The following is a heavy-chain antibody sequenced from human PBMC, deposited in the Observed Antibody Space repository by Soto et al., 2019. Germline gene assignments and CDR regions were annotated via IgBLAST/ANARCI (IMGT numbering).Heavy chain of an antibody. CDR1: GGTFSSYA. J-gene: IGHJ6*02. V-gene: IGHV1-69*06. CDR3: ARALREYCSSTSCYYYYGMDV. D-gene: IGHD2-2*01. CDR2: IIPIFGTA. Sequence: RASVKVSCKASGGTFSSYAISWVRQAPGKGLEWMGGIIPIFGTANYAQKFQGRVTITADKSTSTAYMELSRLRSEDTAVYYCARALREYCSSTSCYYYYGMDVWGQGTTVTVSS.